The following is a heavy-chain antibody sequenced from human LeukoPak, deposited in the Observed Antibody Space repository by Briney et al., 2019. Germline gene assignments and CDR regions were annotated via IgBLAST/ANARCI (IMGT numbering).Heavy chain of an antibody. CDR2: IYYSGST. Sequence: SETLSLTCTVSGGSISSSSYYWGWIRQPPGKGLEWIGSIYYSGSTYYNPSLRSRVTISVDTSKNQFSLKLSSVTAADTAVYYCARRDSSGYWGYWGQGTLVTVSS. CDR1: GGSISSSSYY. J-gene: IGHJ4*02. D-gene: IGHD3-22*01. CDR3: ARRDSSGYWGY. V-gene: IGHV4-39*07.